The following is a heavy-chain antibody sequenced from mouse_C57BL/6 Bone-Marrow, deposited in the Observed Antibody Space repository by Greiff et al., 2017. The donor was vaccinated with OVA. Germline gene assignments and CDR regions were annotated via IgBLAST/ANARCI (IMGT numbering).Heavy chain of an antibody. Sequence: LQESGAELVRPGTSVKVSCKASGYAFTNYLIEWVKQRPGQGLEWIGVINPGSGGTNYNEKFKGKATLTADKSSSTAYMQLSSLTSEDSAVYFCARWDYAWFAYWGQGTLVTVSA. V-gene: IGHV1-54*01. CDR3: ARWDYAWFAY. D-gene: IGHD2-4*01. CDR1: GYAFTNYL. CDR2: INPGSGGT. J-gene: IGHJ3*01.